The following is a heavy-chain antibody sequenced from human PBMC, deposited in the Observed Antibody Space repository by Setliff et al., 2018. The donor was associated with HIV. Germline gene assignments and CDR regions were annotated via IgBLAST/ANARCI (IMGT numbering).Heavy chain of an antibody. V-gene: IGHV3-11*06. D-gene: IGHD1-7*01. CDR2: IMSSGTYT. CDR3: ARVSGTTVFHY. J-gene: IGHJ4*02. Sequence: GGSLRLSCTASGFIFSDFYMSWIRQAPGKGLEWISDIMSSGTYTNYADSVRGRFTISRDNARNSLYLQMSSLRAEDTAVYYCARVSGTTVFHYWGQGTLVTVSS. CDR1: GFIFSDFY.